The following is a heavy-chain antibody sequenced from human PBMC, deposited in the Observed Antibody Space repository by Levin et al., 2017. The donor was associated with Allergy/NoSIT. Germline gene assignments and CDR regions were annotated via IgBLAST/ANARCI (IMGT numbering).Heavy chain of an antibody. D-gene: IGHD3-10*01. CDR3: ARVLRRYYGSGSYSHGGWFDP. CDR2: IIPIFGTA. Sequence: GASVKVSCKASGGTFSSYAISWVRQAPGQGLEWMGGIIPIFGTANYAQKFQGRVTITADKSTSTAYMELSSLRSEDTAVYYCARVLRRYYGSGSYSHGGWFDPWGQGTLVTVSS. CDR1: GGTFSSYA. V-gene: IGHV1-69*06. J-gene: IGHJ5*02.